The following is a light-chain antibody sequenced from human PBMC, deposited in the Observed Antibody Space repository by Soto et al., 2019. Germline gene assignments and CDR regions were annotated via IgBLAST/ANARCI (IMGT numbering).Light chain of an antibody. CDR3: HQYYINPPIT. CDR1: QRVLYSSNNKNY. J-gene: IGKJ3*01. CDR2: WAS. Sequence: DIVMTQSPDSLAVSLGERATINCKSSQRVLYSSNNKNYLAWYQQKPGQPPKLLIYWASTRESGVTDRFSGSRCGTDFTLSISSRQVEDEVVYYCHQYYINPPITFGPGTKLDIK. V-gene: IGKV4-1*01.